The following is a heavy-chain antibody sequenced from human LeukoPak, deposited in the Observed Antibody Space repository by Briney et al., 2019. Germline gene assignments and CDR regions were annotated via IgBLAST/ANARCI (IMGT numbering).Heavy chain of an antibody. D-gene: IGHD3-3*01. CDR1: GGSFSTSY. Sequence: KASETLSLTCTVSGGSFSTSYWSWIRQPPGKGLEWIGRIYTSGSTNYNPSLKSRVTISVDTSKNQFSLKLSSATAADTAVYYCARVDTITIFGVVIPDAFDIWGQGTMVTVSS. CDR2: IYTSGST. V-gene: IGHV4-4*08. J-gene: IGHJ3*02. CDR3: ARVDTITIFGVVIPDAFDI.